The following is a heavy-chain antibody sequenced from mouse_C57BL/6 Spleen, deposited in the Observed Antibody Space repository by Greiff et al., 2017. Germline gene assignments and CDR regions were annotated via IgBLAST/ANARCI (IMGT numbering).Heavy chain of an antibody. CDR2: INPYNGDT. J-gene: IGHJ1*03. Sequence: VQLQQSGPELVKPGDSVKISCKASGYSFTGYFMNWVMQSHGKSLEWIGRINPYNGDTFYNQKFKGKATLTVDKSSSTAHMELRSLTSEDSAVYYCARTTTVVAHWYFDVWGTGTTVTVSS. CDR1: GYSFTGYF. D-gene: IGHD1-1*01. CDR3: ARTTTVVAHWYFDV. V-gene: IGHV1-20*01.